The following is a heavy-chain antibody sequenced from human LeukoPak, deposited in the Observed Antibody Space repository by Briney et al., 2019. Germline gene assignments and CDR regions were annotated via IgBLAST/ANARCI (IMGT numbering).Heavy chain of an antibody. CDR3: AKDSYGSGSYYSAFDI. Sequence: PGGSLRLSCAASGFTFSSYGMHWVRQAPGKGLEWVAVISYDGSNKYYADSVKGRFTISRDNSKNTLYLQMNSLRAEDTAVYYCAKDSYGSGSYYSAFDIWGQGTMVTVSS. J-gene: IGHJ3*02. CDR2: ISYDGSNK. V-gene: IGHV3-30*18. D-gene: IGHD3-10*01. CDR1: GFTFSSYG.